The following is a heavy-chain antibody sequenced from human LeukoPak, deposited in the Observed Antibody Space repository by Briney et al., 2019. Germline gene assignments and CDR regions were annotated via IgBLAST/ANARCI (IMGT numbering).Heavy chain of an antibody. V-gene: IGHV4-34*01. Sequence: GSLRLSCAASGFSFSMYWMSWIRQPPGKGLEWIGEINHGGSTNYNPSLKSRVTISVGTSKSQFSLKLSSVTAADTAVYYCARGLNYAFDIWGQGTMVTVSS. CDR1: GFSFSMYW. D-gene: IGHD5-24*01. J-gene: IGHJ3*02. CDR2: INHGGST. CDR3: ARGLNYAFDI.